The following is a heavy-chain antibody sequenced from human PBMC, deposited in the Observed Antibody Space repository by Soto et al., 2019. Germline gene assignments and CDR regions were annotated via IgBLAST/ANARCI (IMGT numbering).Heavy chain of an antibody. V-gene: IGHV1-69*06. D-gene: IGHD4-17*01. Sequence: ASVKVSCEASGVSFSSYAISWVRQAPGQGLEWMGGIIPIFGTANYAQRFQGRVTITADKSTSTAYMELSSLRSEDTAVYYCAIDYGDYPGYYWGQGTLVTVSS. J-gene: IGHJ4*02. CDR1: GVSFSSYA. CDR2: IIPIFGTA. CDR3: AIDYGDYPGYY.